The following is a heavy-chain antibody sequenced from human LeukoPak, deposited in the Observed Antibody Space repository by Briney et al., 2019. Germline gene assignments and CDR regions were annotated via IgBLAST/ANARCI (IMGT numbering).Heavy chain of an antibody. V-gene: IGHV1-3*01. J-gene: IGHJ4*02. CDR2: INAGNGNT. CDR3: ARGDGYNYPFDY. D-gene: IGHD5-24*01. Sequence: ASVKVSCKASGYTFTSYAMHWVRQAPGQRLEWMGWINAGNGNTKYSQKFQGRVTITRDTSASTAYMELSSLRSEDTAVYYCARGDGYNYPFDYWGQGTLVTVS. CDR1: GYTFTSYA.